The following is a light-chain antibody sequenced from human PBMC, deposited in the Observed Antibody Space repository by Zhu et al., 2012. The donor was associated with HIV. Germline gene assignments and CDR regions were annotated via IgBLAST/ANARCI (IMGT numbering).Light chain of an antibody. Sequence: ETVMTQSPATLSVSPGEGGTLFCRASQSVGSNLAWYQQKPGQVPRLLIYRSSTRATGISDRFRGSGSGTEFTLTISSLQSEDFAVYYCHQYNNWPPTFGQGTTVDIK. CDR1: QSVGSN. CDR2: RSS. CDR3: HQYNNWPPT. V-gene: IGKV3-15*01. J-gene: IGKJ1*01.